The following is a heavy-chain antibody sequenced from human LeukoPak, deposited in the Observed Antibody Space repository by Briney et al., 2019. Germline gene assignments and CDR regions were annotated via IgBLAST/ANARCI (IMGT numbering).Heavy chain of an antibody. CDR1: GFTFSSYW. V-gene: IGHV3-21*01. CDR2: ISSSSSYI. Sequence: GGSLRLSCAASGFTFSSYWMTWVRQAPGRGLEWVSSISSSSSYIYYADSVEGRFTISRDNAKNSLYLQMNSLRAEDTAVYYCARDGGIVVVPAAIDYWGQGTLVTVSS. J-gene: IGHJ4*02. CDR3: ARDGGIVVVPAAIDY. D-gene: IGHD2-2*02.